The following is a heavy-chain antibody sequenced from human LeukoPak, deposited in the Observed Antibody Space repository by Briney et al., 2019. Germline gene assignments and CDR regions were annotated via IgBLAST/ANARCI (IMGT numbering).Heavy chain of an antibody. Sequence: GGSLRLSCAASGFTFSSYAMSWVRQAPGKGLEWVSAISGSGGSTYYADSVKGRFTISRDNSKNTLYLQMNSLRAEDTAVYYCAARRGSSWSYYYYGMDVWGQGTTVTVSS. D-gene: IGHD6-13*01. V-gene: IGHV3-23*01. CDR2: ISGSGGST. CDR1: GFTFSSYA. CDR3: AARRGSSWSYYYYGMDV. J-gene: IGHJ6*02.